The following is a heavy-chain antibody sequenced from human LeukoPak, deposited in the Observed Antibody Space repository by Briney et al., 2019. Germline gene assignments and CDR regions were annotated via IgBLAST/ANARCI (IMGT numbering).Heavy chain of an antibody. V-gene: IGHV3-30*04. CDR1: GITFSSYA. CDR3: ARDLTGSGYDI. CDR2: ISYDGSNK. D-gene: IGHD1-20*01. Sequence: GALRLSCAASGITFSSYAMHWVRQAPGKGLEWVAVISYDGSNKYYADSVKGRFTISRDNAKNSLYLQMNSLRAEDTAVYYCARDLTGSGYDIWGQGTMVTVSS. J-gene: IGHJ3*02.